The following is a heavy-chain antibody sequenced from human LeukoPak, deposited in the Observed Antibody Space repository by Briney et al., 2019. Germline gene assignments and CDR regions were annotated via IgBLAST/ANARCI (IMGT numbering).Heavy chain of an antibody. CDR3: AKDEVTSGGGLAS. CDR1: GFTVSGTH. J-gene: IGHJ5*01. D-gene: IGHD2-21*02. Sequence: GGSLRLSCAASGFTVSGTHMSWVRQAPGKGLEWVSAMYTGGTTYYADSVTGRFTVSRVTSRNTLFLHMDSLRAEDTAVYYCAKDEVTSGGGLASWGQGTLVIVSS. CDR2: MYTGGTT. V-gene: IGHV3-53*01.